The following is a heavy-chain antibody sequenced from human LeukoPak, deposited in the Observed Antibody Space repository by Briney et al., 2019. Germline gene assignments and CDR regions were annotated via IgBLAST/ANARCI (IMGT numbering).Heavy chain of an antibody. J-gene: IGHJ4*02. V-gene: IGHV3-13*01. CDR1: GFTFSGYD. Sequence: PGGSLTLSCAASGFTFSGYDMHWVRQATGKGLEWVSAIGTTGDTYYSDSVRGRFTISRENAKNPLYLQMNSLRAVDTAVYYCASAPSYGSSWYGLDSWGQGTLVTVSS. D-gene: IGHD6-13*01. CDR3: ASAPSYGSSWYGLDS. CDR2: IGTTGDT.